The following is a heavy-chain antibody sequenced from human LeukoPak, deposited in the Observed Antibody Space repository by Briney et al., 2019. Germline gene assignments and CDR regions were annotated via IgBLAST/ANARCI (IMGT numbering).Heavy chain of an antibody. V-gene: IGHV1-46*01. CDR2: INPSGGTT. CDR1: GYTFTSYY. J-gene: IGHJ4*02. Sequence: ASVKVSCKASGYTFTSYYIHWVRQAPGQGLEWMRLINPSGGTTSYAQKFQGRVTMTRDMSTSTVYMELSSLRSEDTAVYYCARGLGVRGGENDYWGQGTLVTVSS. D-gene: IGHD3-10*01. CDR3: ARGLGVRGGENDY.